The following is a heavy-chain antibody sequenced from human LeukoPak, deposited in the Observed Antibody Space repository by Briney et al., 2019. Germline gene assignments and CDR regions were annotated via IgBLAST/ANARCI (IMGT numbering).Heavy chain of an antibody. J-gene: IGHJ4*02. V-gene: IGHV4-59*01. CDR3: ARGSRTYXDFXSGYYPEPHFDY. CDR2: IYYSGST. CDR1: GGSISSYY. D-gene: IGHD3-3*01. Sequence: SETLSLTCTVSGGSISSYYWSWVRQPPGKGLEWVGYIYYSGSTNYNPSLKSRVTISVDTSKNQFSLKLSSVTAADTAVYYCARGSRTYXDFXSGYYPEPHFDYWGQGTLVTVSS.